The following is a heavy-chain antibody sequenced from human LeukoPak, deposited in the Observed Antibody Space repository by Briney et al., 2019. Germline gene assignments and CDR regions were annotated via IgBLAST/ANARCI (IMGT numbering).Heavy chain of an antibody. V-gene: IGHV3-30-3*01. D-gene: IGHD3-16*01. CDR1: GFTFSSYA. J-gene: IGHJ4*02. Sequence: PGGSLRLSCAASGFTFSSYAMHWVRQAPGKGLEWVAVISYDGSNKYYADSVKGRFTISRDNSKNTLYLQMNSLRAEDTAVYYCAKDPHDKFRDRDYAPTVGYWGQGTLVTVSS. CDR3: AKDPHDKFRDRDYAPTVGY. CDR2: ISYDGSNK.